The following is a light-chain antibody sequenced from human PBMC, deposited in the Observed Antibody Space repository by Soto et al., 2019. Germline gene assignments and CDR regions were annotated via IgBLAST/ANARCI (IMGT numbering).Light chain of an antibody. CDR2: GAS. CDR1: QSVSNN. CDR3: QHYGSSPLYT. Sequence: EIVMTHSPATLSVSPGERATLSCRASQSVSNNLAWYQQKPGQAPRLLIYGASTRATAIPARFSGSGSGTEFTLTISSLQSEDFAVYYCQHYGSSPLYTFGQGTKLEIK. J-gene: IGKJ2*01. V-gene: IGKV3-15*01.